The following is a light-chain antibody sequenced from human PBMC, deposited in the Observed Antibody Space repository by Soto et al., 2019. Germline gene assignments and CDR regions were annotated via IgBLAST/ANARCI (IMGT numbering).Light chain of an antibody. V-gene: IGKV1-39*01. J-gene: IGKJ3*01. CDR1: QSISSY. CDR2: AAS. Sequence: DLPMTQSPSSLSASVGDRVTITCRASQSISSYLNWYQQKPGKAPKLLIYAASSLQSGVPSRFSGSGSGTDFTLTISSLQPADFATYYCQQSYSTPFTFGPGTKVDIK. CDR3: QQSYSTPFT.